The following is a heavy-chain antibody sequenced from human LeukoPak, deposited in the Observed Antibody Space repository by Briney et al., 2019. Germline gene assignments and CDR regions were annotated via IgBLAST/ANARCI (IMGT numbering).Heavy chain of an antibody. CDR3: AKGGSQDSSRWEIIYYYYGMDV. J-gene: IGHJ6*02. CDR2: ISGSGGST. D-gene: IGHD6-19*01. Sequence: GGSLSLSCAASGFTFSSYAMSWVRQGPGKGLEWVSAISGSGGSTYYADSVKGRFTISRDNSKNTLYLQMNSLRAEDTAVYYCAKGGSQDSSRWEIIYYYYGMDVWGQGTTVTVSS. V-gene: IGHV3-23*01. CDR1: GFTFSSYA.